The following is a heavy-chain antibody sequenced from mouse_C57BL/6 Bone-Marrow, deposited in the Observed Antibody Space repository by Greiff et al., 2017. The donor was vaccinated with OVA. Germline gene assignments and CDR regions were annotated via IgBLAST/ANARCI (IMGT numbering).Heavy chain of an antibody. V-gene: IGHV1-69*01. D-gene: IGHD4-1*01. J-gene: IGHJ2*01. CDR1: GYTFTSYW. CDR3: ARVNWDGGWFDY. CDR2: IDPSDSYT. Sequence: QVQLKQPGAELVMPGASVKLSCKASGYTFTSYWMHWVKQRPGQGLERIGEIDPSDSYTNYNQKFKGKSTLTVDKSSSTAYMQLSSLTAEDSAVYYCARVNWDGGWFDYWGQGTTLTVSS.